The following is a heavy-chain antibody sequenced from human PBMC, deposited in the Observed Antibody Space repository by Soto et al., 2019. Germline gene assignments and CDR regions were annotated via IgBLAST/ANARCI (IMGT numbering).Heavy chain of an antibody. J-gene: IGHJ4*02. CDR2: IIPIFGTA. CDR1: GGTFSSYA. CDR3: ARGGYSYPWLYFDY. Sequence: SVKVSCKASGGTFSSYAISWVRQARGQGLEWMGGIIPIFGTANYAQKFQGRVTITADKSTSTAYMELSSLGSEDTAVYYCARGGYSYPWLYFDYWGQGTLVTVSS. V-gene: IGHV1-69*06. D-gene: IGHD5-18*01.